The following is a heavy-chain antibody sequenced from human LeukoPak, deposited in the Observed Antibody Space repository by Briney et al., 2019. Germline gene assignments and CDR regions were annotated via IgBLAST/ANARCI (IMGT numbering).Heavy chain of an antibody. CDR3: ARVGTDVSGLDDGFDI. CDR2: MNPNTGNT. Sequence: ASVKVSCKASGYIFTSYDINWVRQAPGQGLEWVGWMNPNTGNTGYAQKFQGRLTITRDTSISTAYMELSRLRFEDTAVYYCARVGTDVSGLDDGFDIWGQGTVVTVSS. D-gene: IGHD5-24*01. J-gene: IGHJ3*02. V-gene: IGHV1-8*01. CDR1: GYIFTSYD.